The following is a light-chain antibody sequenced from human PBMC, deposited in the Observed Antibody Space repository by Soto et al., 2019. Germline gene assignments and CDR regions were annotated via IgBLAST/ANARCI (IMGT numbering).Light chain of an antibody. CDR2: EVN. Sequence: QSALTQPASVSASPGQSITISCTGTSSDVGGYKFVSWYQHHPGKAPKLMIYEVNNRPSGVSNRFSGSKSGNTASLTVSGLQAEDEADYYCSSYAGSSNVFGTGTKVTVL. V-gene: IGLV2-14*01. CDR1: SSDVGGYKF. CDR3: SSYAGSSNV. J-gene: IGLJ1*01.